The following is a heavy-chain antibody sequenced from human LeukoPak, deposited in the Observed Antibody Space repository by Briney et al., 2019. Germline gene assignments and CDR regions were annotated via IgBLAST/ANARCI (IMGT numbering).Heavy chain of an antibody. CDR3: ARAYDSSGYHPTYAFDI. CDR1: GGSISSYY. J-gene: IGHJ3*02. V-gene: IGHV4-4*07. Sequence: RPSETLSLTCTVSGGSISSYYWSWIRQPAGKGLEWIGRIYTSGSTNYNPSLKSRVTMSVDMSKNQFSLKLSSVTAADTAVYYCARAYDSSGYHPTYAFDIWGQGTMVTVSS. D-gene: IGHD3-22*01. CDR2: IYTSGST.